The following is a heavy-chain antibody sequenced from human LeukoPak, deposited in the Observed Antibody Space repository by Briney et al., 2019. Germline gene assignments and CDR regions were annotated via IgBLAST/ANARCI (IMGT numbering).Heavy chain of an antibody. Sequence: SETLSLTCSVSGGSVSSSTFYWSWIRQPPGKGLEWIGYIYNSGSTKYNPSLKSRVTISVDTSKSQFSLNLSSVTAADTAVYYCARGSRELYYFDYWGQGTLVTVSS. CDR2: IYNSGST. J-gene: IGHJ4*02. V-gene: IGHV4-61*01. CDR1: GGSVSSSTFY. CDR3: ARGSRELYYFDY. D-gene: IGHD1-7*01.